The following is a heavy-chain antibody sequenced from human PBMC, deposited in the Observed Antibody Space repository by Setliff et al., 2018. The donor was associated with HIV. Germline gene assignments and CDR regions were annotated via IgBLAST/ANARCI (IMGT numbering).Heavy chain of an antibody. CDR2: MNPNSGNT. CDR3: ARVIPDYGDYYFDY. Sequence: ASVKVSCKASGYTFTTYDINWVRQATGQGLEWMGWMNPNSGNTGYAQKFQGRVTMTRHTSTSTAYMRLSSLRSEDTAVYYCARVIPDYGDYYFDYWGQGTLVTVSS. CDR1: GYTFTTYD. D-gene: IGHD4-17*01. V-gene: IGHV1-8*02. J-gene: IGHJ4*02.